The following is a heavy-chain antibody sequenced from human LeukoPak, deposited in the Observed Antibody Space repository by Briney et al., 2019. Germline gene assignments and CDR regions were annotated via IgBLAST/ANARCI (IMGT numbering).Heavy chain of an antibody. Sequence: SVKVSCKASGGTFSSYAISWVRQAPGQGLEWMGGIIPIFGTANYAQKFQGRVTITADKSTSTAYMELSSLRSEDTAVYYCAREGAYYYDSSGYFRGYYYYMDVWGKGTTVTVSS. D-gene: IGHD3-22*01. V-gene: IGHV1-69*06. CDR1: GGTFSSYA. CDR2: IIPIFGTA. J-gene: IGHJ6*03. CDR3: AREGAYYYDSSGYFRGYYYYMDV.